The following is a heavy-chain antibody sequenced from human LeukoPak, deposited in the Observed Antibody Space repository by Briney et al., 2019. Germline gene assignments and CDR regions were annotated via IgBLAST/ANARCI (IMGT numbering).Heavy chain of an antibody. D-gene: IGHD3-9*01. CDR1: GFTFSSYA. J-gene: IGHJ4*02. Sequence: GGSLRLSCAASGFTFSSYAMSWVRQAPGKGLEWVSAISGSGGSTYYADSVKGRFTISRDNSKNTLYLQMNSLSAEDTAVYYCAKYDILTGYYLGGFDYWGQGTLVTVSS. V-gene: IGHV3-23*01. CDR2: ISGSGGST. CDR3: AKYDILTGYYLGGFDY.